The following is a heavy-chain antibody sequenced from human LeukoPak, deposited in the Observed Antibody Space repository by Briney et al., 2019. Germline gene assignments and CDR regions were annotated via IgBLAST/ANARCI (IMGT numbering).Heavy chain of an antibody. Sequence: GASVKVSCKASGYTFTSYGISWVRQAPGQGLEWMGWISAYNGNTNYAQKLQGRVTMTTDTSTSTAYMELRSLRPDDTAVYYCARDLGDSSGWYQPNWFDPWGQGTLVTVSS. CDR3: ARDLGDSSGWYQPNWFDP. CDR2: ISAYNGNT. CDR1: GYTFTSYG. D-gene: IGHD6-19*01. J-gene: IGHJ5*02. V-gene: IGHV1-18*01.